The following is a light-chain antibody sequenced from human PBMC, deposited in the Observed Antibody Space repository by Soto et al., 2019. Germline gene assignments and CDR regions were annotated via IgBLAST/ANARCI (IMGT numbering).Light chain of an antibody. V-gene: IGLV2-14*03. J-gene: IGLJ1*01. Sequence: QSVLTQPASVPGSPGQSITISCTGTSSDVGAYDFVSWYQQHPDKAPKLMIYEVRGRPSGVSNRFSGSKSFNTATLTISGLQAEDEADYYCSSHTTRNTRVFGTGTKLTVL. CDR3: SSHTTRNTRV. CDR1: SSDVGAYDF. CDR2: EVR.